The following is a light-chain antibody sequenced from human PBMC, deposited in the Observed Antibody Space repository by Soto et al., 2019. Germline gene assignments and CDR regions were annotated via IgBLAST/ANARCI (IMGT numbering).Light chain of an antibody. V-gene: IGKV3-15*01. CDR1: QSVDTN. CDR2: GAS. J-gene: IGKJ1*01. Sequence: EIVMTQSPATLSVSPGERATLSCRASQSVDTNLAWYQQKPGQAPRLLMFGASTRATGVPARFSGSGSGTDFTLTISSLQSGDFALYYCQQCYMGWTFGQGTKVDFK. CDR3: QQCYMGWT.